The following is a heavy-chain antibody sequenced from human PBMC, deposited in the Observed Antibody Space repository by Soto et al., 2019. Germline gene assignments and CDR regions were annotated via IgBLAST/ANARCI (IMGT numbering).Heavy chain of an antibody. CDR1: GYTLTKLP. CDR3: AKGTFMSGASYGFDI. CDR2: FDPKDGET. Sequence: ASVKVSCKVSGYTLTKLPMHWVRQAPGKGLEWMGGFDPKDGETVYSQKFQGRVTMTEDTSTDTAYMELSSLRSEDTAMYFCAKGTFMSGASYGFDIWGQGTMVTVSS. D-gene: IGHD1-26*01. J-gene: IGHJ3*02. V-gene: IGHV1-24*01.